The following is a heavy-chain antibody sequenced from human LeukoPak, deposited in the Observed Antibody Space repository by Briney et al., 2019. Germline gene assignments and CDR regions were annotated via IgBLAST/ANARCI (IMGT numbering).Heavy chain of an antibody. D-gene: IGHD6-19*01. CDR1: GYTFTNYG. J-gene: IGHJ4*02. CDR3: ARDLYSSGWYKFSIDY. CDR2: ISGYNGYT. V-gene: IGHV1-18*01. Sequence: ASVKVSCKTSGYTFTNYGISWVRQAPGQGLEWMGWISGYNGYTNYAQKLQGRVSMTTDTSTSTAYMELRSLRSDDAAVYYCARDLYSSGWYKFSIDYWGQGTLVTVSS.